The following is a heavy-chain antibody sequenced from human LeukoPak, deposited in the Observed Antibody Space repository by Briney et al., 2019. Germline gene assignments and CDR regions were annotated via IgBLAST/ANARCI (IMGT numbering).Heavy chain of an antibody. J-gene: IGHJ6*03. D-gene: IGHD1-26*01. CDR2: ISSGSSYI. Sequence: GGSLRLSCAASGFTFSSYSMNWVRQAPGKGLEGVSSISSGSSYIYYADSVKGRFTISRDNAKSSLYLQMNSLRAEDTAVYYCARDPYSGSYGADYYYYMDVWGKGTTVTISS. CDR3: ARDPYSGSYGADYYYYMDV. CDR1: GFTFSSYS. V-gene: IGHV3-21*01.